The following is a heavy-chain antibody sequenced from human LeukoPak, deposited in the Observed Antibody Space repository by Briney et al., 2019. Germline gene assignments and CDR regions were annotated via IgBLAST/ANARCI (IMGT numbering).Heavy chain of an antibody. Sequence: SGGSLRLSCAASGFTFDDYAMHWVRHAPGKGLEWVSGISWNSGSVHYADSVKGRFTVSRDNAKSSLYLQMNSLRAEDTAVYYCARALRARYSSSWYWIVESEWYFDLWGRGTLVTVSS. J-gene: IGHJ2*01. D-gene: IGHD6-13*01. CDR3: ARALRARYSSSWYWIVESEWYFDL. CDR2: ISWNSGSV. V-gene: IGHV3-9*01. CDR1: GFTFDDYA.